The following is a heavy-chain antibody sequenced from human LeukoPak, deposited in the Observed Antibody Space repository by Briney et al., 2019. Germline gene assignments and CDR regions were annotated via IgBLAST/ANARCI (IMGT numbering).Heavy chain of an antibody. Sequence: GESLKISCKGSGYSFTSYWIGWVRQMPGKGLEWMGIIYPGDSDTRYSPSFQGQVTISADKSISTAYLQWSSLKASDTAMYYCARCYYDSSGYYYGDYWGQGTLVTVSS. J-gene: IGHJ4*02. D-gene: IGHD3-22*01. CDR3: ARCYYDSSGYYYGDY. V-gene: IGHV5-51*01. CDR1: GYSFTSYW. CDR2: IYPGDSDT.